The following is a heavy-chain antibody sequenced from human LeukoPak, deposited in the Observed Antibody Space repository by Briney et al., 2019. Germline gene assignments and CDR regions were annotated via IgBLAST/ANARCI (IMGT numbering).Heavy chain of an antibody. Sequence: PGGSLRLSCAPSGFTFSRYAMHWVRQAPDKGLEWVAVISYDGSNEYYADSVKGRFTISRDSSENTLYLQMNSLRVEDTAVYYCARVGYYSSGPFSYFDYWGQGTLVTVSS. J-gene: IGHJ4*02. D-gene: IGHD3-10*01. CDR2: ISYDGSNE. CDR1: GFTFSRYA. CDR3: ARVGYYSSGPFSYFDY. V-gene: IGHV3-30-3*01.